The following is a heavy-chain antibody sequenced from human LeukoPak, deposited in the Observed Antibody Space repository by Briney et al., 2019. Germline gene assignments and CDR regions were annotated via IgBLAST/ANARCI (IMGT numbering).Heavy chain of an antibody. Sequence: SETLSLTCTVSGDSINSHYWNWIRQPAGKGLEWIGRIYISGGTSYNPSLKSRLTISADTSKKQFSLKLSSVTAADTAVYYCAREGYDSSGYYALEYWGQGALVTVSS. V-gene: IGHV4-4*07. CDR1: GDSINSHY. J-gene: IGHJ4*02. CDR3: AREGYDSSGYYALEY. D-gene: IGHD3-22*01. CDR2: IYISGGT.